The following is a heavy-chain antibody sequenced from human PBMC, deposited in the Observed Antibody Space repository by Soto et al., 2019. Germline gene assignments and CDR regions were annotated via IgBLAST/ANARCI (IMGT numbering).Heavy chain of an antibody. CDR1: GYTFTSSG. CDR3: ARVMTYRTSRSCHDY. V-gene: IGHV1-18*01. CDR2: ISAYNGNT. Sequence: QVQLVQSGAEVKKPGASVKVSCKTSGYTFTSSGISWVRQAPGQGLEWMGWISAYNGNTDYAQKFQGRVIMTTDTSTSTAYMELRSLSSDDTAVYYCARVMTYRTSRSCHDYWGQGTLVAVSS. D-gene: IGHD2-2*01. J-gene: IGHJ4*02.